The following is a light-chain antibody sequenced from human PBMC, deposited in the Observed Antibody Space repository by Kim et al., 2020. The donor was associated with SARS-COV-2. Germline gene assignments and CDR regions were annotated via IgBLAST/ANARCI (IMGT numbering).Light chain of an antibody. CDR1: QNIRSE. J-gene: IGKJ5*01. V-gene: IGKV1-17*01. Sequence: ASVGDRVTITCRASQNIRSELGWYQQKPGRAPKRLIYGASSLESGVPSRFSGSGSGTEFTLTISSLQPEDFATYFCLQHNTYPITFGRGTRLEIK. CDR3: LQHNTYPIT. CDR2: GAS.